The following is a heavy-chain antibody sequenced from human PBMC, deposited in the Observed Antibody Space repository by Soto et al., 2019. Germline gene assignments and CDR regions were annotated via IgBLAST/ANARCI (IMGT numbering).Heavy chain of an antibody. D-gene: IGHD6-6*01. CDR2: IYPGDSDT. CDR3: ARLLSSIAARLAFYGDSSLEGGIVTCGRTVIDIPNPLQSLP. CDR1: GYSFTSYW. J-gene: IGHJ5*02. V-gene: IGHV5-51*01. Sequence: GESLKISCKGSGYSFTSYWIGWVRQMPGKGLEWMGIIYPGDSDTRYSPSFQGQVTISADKSISTAYLQWSSLKASDTAMYYCARLLSSIAARLAFYGDSSLEGGIVTCGRTVIDIPNPLQSLPWG.